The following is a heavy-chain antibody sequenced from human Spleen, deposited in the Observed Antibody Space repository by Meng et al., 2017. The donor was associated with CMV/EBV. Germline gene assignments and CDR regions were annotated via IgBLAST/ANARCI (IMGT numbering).Heavy chain of an antibody. J-gene: IGHJ4*02. V-gene: IGHV3-11*01. CDR3: ARDGGYCSSTSCYSVGLDY. CDR2: ISSSGSTR. CDR1: GFTFSDYY. Sequence: GESLKISCAASGFTFSDYYMNWIRQAPGKGLEWVSHISSSGSTRYYADSVKGRFTISRDNAKKSLYLQMNSLRAEDTAVYYCARDGGYCSSTSCYSVGLDYWGQGTLVTVSS. D-gene: IGHD2-2*01.